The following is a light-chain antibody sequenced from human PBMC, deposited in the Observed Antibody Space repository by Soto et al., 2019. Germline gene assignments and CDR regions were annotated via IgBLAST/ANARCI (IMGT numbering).Light chain of an antibody. Sequence: QSVLTQPPSVSAAPGQKVTISCSGSSSNIGSNYVSWYQQLPGTAPKLLIYDNNKRPSGMPDRFSGSKSGTSATLGITGLQTVDEADYYCGTWDSSLSAVVFGGGTKLTVL. CDR1: SSNIGSNY. CDR2: DNN. J-gene: IGLJ3*02. V-gene: IGLV1-51*01. CDR3: GTWDSSLSAVV.